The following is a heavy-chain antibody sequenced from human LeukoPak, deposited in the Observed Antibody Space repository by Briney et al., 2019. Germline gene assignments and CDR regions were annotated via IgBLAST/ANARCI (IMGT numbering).Heavy chain of an antibody. CDR2: IKEDGSAT. V-gene: IGHV3-7*04. Sequence: GGSLRLSCPASASTFSTYWMTCVRQAPGKGPEWEANIKEDGSATYYVDSVKGRFTISRDNAKKSLYLQMNSLRAEDTAVYYCARDSPGYLAYDSWGQGTLVTVSS. CDR3: ARDSPGYLAYDS. J-gene: IGHJ4*02. D-gene: IGHD1-1*01. CDR1: ASTFSTYW.